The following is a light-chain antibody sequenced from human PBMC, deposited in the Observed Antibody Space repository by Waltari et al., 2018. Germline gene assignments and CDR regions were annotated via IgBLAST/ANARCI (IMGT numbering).Light chain of an antibody. CDR1: QSVRTY. J-gene: IGKJ4*01. V-gene: IGKV3-11*01. CDR3: QQRRNWPLT. Sequence: SCRAGQSVRTYLAWYQQRPGQAPRLLIYAASDMATGIPARFSGSGSETDFTLTISSLQPEDFAVYYCQQRRNWPLTFGGGTRVQ. CDR2: AAS.